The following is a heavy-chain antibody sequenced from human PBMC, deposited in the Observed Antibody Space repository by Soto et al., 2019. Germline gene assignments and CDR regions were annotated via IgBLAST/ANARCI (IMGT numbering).Heavy chain of an antibody. J-gene: IGHJ4*02. CDR1: GFTFSSYA. D-gene: IGHD1-26*01. CDR2: ISYDGSNK. Sequence: QVQLVESGGGVVQPWRSLRLSCAASGFTFSSYAMHWVRQAPGKGLEWVAVISYDGSNKYYADSVKGRFTISRDNSKNTRYLQMNSLRAEDTAVYYCARGYIIGANDYFDYWGQGTLVTVSS. CDR3: ARGYIIGANDYFDY. V-gene: IGHV3-30-3*01.